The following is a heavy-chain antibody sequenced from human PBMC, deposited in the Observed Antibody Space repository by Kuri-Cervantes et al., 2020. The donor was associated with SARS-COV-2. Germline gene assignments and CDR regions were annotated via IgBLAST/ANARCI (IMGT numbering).Heavy chain of an antibody. J-gene: IGHJ4*02. V-gene: IGHV3-30*18. CDR3: AKDLGGYVGY. CDR1: GFTLSSYG. CDR2: ISYDGSNK. Sequence: LSLTCAASGFTLSSYGMHWVRQAPGKGLEWVAVISYDGSNKYYADSVKGRFTISRDNSKNTLYLQMNSLRAEDTAVYYCAKDLGGYVGYWGQGTLVTVSS. D-gene: IGHD3-22*01.